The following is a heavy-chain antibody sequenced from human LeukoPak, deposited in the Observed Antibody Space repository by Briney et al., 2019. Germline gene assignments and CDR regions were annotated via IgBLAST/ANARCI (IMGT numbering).Heavy chain of an antibody. J-gene: IGHJ4*02. D-gene: IGHD4-17*01. CDR1: GFTFSSYE. Sequence: GGSLRLSCAASGFTFSSYEMNWVRQAPGKGLEWVSYISSSGSTIYYADSVKGRFTISRDNAKNSLYPQMNSLRAEDTAVYYCARDPYYGDYVIWGQGTLVTVSS. V-gene: IGHV3-48*03. CDR2: ISSSGSTI. CDR3: ARDPYYGDYVI.